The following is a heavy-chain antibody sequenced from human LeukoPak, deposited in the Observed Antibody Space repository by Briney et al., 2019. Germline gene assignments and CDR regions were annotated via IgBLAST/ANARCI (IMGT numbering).Heavy chain of an antibody. D-gene: IGHD6-19*01. CDR2: INSDGSST. J-gene: IGHJ4*02. V-gene: IGHV3-74*01. CDR1: GFTFGSYW. CDR3: ARDSNDIAVAGYYFDY. Sequence: TGGSLRLSCAASGFTFGSYWMHWVRQAPGKGLVWVSRINSDGSSTIYADSVKGRFTISRDNAKNTLYLQMNILRAEDTAVYHCARDSNDIAVAGYYFDYWGQGTLVTVSS.